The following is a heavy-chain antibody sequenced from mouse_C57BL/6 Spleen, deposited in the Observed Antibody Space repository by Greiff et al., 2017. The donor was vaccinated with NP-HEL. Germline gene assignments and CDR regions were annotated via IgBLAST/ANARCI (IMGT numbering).Heavy chain of an antibody. D-gene: IGHD1-1*01. CDR1: GYTFTDYY. Sequence: VQLQQSGPVLVKPGASVKMSCKASGYTFTDYYMNWVKQSHGKSLEWIGVINPYNGGTSYNQKFKGKATLTVDKSSSTAYMELNSLTSEDSAVYYCARDYGSPLFAYWGQGTLVTVSA. CDR2: INPYNGGT. J-gene: IGHJ3*01. CDR3: ARDYGSPLFAY. V-gene: IGHV1-19*01.